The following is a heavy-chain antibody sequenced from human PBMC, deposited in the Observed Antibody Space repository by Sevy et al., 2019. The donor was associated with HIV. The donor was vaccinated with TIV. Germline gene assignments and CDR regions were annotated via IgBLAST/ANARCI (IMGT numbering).Heavy chain of an antibody. Sequence: GEPLKISCAASGFTFSSYAMSWVRQAPGKGLEWVSAISGSGGSTYYADSVKGRFTISRDNSKNTLYLQMNSLRAEDTAVYYCAKGGSWRIAVAGRGHFDYWGQGTLVTVSS. CDR1: GFTFSSYA. J-gene: IGHJ4*02. CDR3: AKGGSWRIAVAGRGHFDY. CDR2: ISGSGGST. V-gene: IGHV3-23*01. D-gene: IGHD6-19*01.